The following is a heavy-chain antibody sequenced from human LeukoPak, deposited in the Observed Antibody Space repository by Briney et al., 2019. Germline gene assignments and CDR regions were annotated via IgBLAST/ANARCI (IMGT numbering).Heavy chain of an antibody. V-gene: IGHV3-53*01. CDR2: IYSGGST. J-gene: IGHJ6*04. CDR3: AREGLTMVRGADV. Sequence: GGSLRLSCAASGFTVSSNYMSWVRQAPGKGLEWVSVIYSGGSTYYADSVKGRFTVSRDNSKNTVYLQMNSLRAEDTAVYYCAREGLTMVRGADVWGEGTTVTVSS. D-gene: IGHD3-10*01. CDR1: GFTVSSNY.